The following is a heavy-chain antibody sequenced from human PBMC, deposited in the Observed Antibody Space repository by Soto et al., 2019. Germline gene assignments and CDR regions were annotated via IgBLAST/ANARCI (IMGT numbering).Heavy chain of an antibody. CDR3: ARDREYYYDSSGNYYYHYGMDV. CDR1: GYTFTNYG. D-gene: IGHD3-22*01. CDR2: ISDYNGNT. V-gene: IGHV1-18*04. Sequence: QVQLVESGAEVKKPGASVKVSCKASGYTFTNYGISWGRQAPGQGLEWMGWISDYNGNTKYAQKFQGRVTMTTDTHTNTAYMDLRSLRSDDTAVYYCARDREYYYDSSGNYYYHYGMDVWGQGTTVTVS. J-gene: IGHJ6*02.